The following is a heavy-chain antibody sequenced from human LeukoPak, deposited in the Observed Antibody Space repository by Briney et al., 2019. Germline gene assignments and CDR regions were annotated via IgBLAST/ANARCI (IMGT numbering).Heavy chain of an antibody. D-gene: IGHD3-10*01. CDR2: ISGSGGST. CDR1: GFTFSSFA. Sequence: GGSLRLSCAASGFTFSSFAMSWVRQAPGKGLEWVSAISGSGGSTYYADSVKGRFTISRDNSKNTLYLQMNSLRAEDTAVYYCAKSTMVQGAPYYFDYWGQGTLVTVSS. J-gene: IGHJ4*02. CDR3: AKSTMVQGAPYYFDY. V-gene: IGHV3-23*01.